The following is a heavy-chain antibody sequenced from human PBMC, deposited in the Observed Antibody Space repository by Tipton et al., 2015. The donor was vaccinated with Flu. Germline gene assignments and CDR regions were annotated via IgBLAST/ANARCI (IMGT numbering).Heavy chain of an antibody. D-gene: IGHD6-19*01. J-gene: IGHJ4*02. V-gene: IGHV4-38-2*01. CDR3: ARQERSGWFLDY. CDR1: GYSISSGYY. Sequence: TLSLTRAVSGYSISSGYYWGWIRQPPGKGLEWIGSIYHSGSTYYNPSLKSRVTISVDTSKNQFSLKLSSVTAADTAVYYCARQERSGWFLDYWGQGTLVTVSS. CDR2: IYHSGST.